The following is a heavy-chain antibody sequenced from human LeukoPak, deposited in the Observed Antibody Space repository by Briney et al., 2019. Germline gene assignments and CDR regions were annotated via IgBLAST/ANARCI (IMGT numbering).Heavy chain of an antibody. V-gene: IGHV4-59*01. CDR2: IYYSGST. D-gene: IGHD5-24*01. J-gene: IGHJ4*02. CDR1: GGSISSYY. CDR3: ARGGDGYNLSFDY. Sequence: SETLSLTCTVSGGSISSYYWSWIRQPPGKGLEWIGYIYYSGSTNYNPSLKSRVTISVDTSKNQFSLKLSSVTAADTGVYYCARGGDGYNLSFDYWGQGTLVTVSS.